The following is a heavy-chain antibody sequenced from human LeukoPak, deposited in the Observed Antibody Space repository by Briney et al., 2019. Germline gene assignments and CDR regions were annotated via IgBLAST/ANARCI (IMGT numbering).Heavy chain of an antibody. V-gene: IGHV3-7*01. CDR2: INQDGGEK. CDR3: ASHRGYSGPLDY. D-gene: IGHD5-12*01. J-gene: IGHJ4*02. CDR1: GFTFSSYW. Sequence: GGSLRLSCAASGFTFSSYWMSWVRQAPGKGLEWVAKINQDGGEKYYVDSVKGRFTITRDNAKNSLDLQMNSLRADDTAVYYCASHRGYSGPLDYWGQGTLVTVSS.